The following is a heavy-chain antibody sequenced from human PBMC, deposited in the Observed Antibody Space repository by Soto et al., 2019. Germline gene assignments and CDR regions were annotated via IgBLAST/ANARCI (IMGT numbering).Heavy chain of an antibody. CDR3: ARVGYCSGGSCYQTPFDY. V-gene: IGHV1-18*04. Sequence: VASVKVSCKASGYTFTGYGISWVRQAPGQGLEWMGWISAYNGNTNYAQKLQGRVTMTTDTSTSTAYMELRSLRSDDTAVYYCARVGYCSGGSCYQTPFDYWGQGTLVTVSS. CDR2: ISAYNGNT. J-gene: IGHJ4*02. CDR1: GYTFTGYG. D-gene: IGHD2-15*01.